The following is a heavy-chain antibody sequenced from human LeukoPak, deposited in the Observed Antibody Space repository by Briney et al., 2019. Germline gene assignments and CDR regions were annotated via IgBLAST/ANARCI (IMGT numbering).Heavy chain of an antibody. D-gene: IGHD3-16*01. V-gene: IGHV4-59*08. J-gene: IGHJ4*02. CDR3: LGHHSRNTVDF. CDR1: GGSISSYY. CDR2: ISDIGSI. Sequence: SAPLSLTCTVSGGSISSYYWCCIRQPPGKGLEWIAYISDIGSINYHPSLKSRATISLAPTKNQFSLKLSSVTAQATAFYYCLGHHSRNTVDFWGQGTLVTVS.